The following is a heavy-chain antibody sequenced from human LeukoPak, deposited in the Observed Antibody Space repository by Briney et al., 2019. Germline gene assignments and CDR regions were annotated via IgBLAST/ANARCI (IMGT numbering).Heavy chain of an antibody. CDR3: ARVSSSCYAFDI. CDR2: ISSSGSTI. D-gene: IGHD6-13*01. V-gene: IGHV3-11*01. J-gene: IGHJ3*02. CDR1: GFTFSDYY. Sequence: GGSLRLFCAASGFTFSDYYMSWIRQAPGKGLEWVSYISSSGSTIYYADSVKGRFTIPRDNAKNSLYLQMNSLRAEDTAVYYCARVSSSCYAFDIWGQGTMVTVSS.